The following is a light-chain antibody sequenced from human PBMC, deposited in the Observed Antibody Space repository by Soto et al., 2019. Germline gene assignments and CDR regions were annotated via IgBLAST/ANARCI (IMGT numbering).Light chain of an antibody. V-gene: IGKV1-33*01. CDR2: DAS. J-gene: IGKJ1*01. Sequence: DIQITQSPSYLSASVGDRVTITCQASQDISNYLNWYQQKPGKAPKLLIYDASNLETGVPSRFSGSVSETDFTFTISSLQPEDSATYYCQQYDNLRWTFGHGTKVEI. CDR3: QQYDNLRWT. CDR1: QDISNY.